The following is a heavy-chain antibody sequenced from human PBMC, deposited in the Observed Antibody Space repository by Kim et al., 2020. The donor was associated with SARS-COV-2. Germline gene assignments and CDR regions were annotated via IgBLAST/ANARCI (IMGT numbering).Heavy chain of an antibody. V-gene: IGHV3-30*04. J-gene: IGHJ6*02. Sequence: GGSLRLSCAASGFTFSSSAMHWVRQAPGKGLEWVAVISYDGSNKYYVDSVKGRFTISRDNSKNTLSLQMNSLRAEDTAVDYCARDYYYCGMDVLGQGTTV. CDR2: ISYDGSNK. CDR3: ARDYYYCGMDV. CDR1: GFTFSSSA.